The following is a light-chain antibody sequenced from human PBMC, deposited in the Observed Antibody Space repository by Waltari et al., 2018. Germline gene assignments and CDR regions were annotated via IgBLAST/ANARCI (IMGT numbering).Light chain of an antibody. CDR2: WAS. CDR1: QSLLYSSNNKNY. CDR3: QQYYNTPWT. J-gene: IGKJ1*01. V-gene: IGKV4-1*01. Sequence: DIVMTQSPDSLAVSLGERVTINCKSSQSLLYSSNNKNYLAWYQQKPGQAPKLLIYWASTREAGVTNRFSGSESGKDFTLTISGLQAEDEEVYYCQQYYNTPWTFGQGTKVEIK.